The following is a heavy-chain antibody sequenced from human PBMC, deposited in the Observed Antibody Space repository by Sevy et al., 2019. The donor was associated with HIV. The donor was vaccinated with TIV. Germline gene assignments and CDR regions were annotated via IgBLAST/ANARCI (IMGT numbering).Heavy chain of an antibody. Sequence: GESLKISCKSSGYRFTHYWIGWVRQMPGKGLEWMGIIYAGDSETKYSPSFQGQVTISADKSITTAYLQWSRLKASDTAIYYCARRFSPGAPRDGFDIWGQGTTVTVSS. V-gene: IGHV5-51*01. D-gene: IGHD1-26*01. CDR1: GYRFTHYW. CDR3: ARRFSPGAPRDGFDI. J-gene: IGHJ3*02. CDR2: IYAGDSET.